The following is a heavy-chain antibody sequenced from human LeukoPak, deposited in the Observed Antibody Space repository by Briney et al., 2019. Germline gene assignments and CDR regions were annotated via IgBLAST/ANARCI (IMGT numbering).Heavy chain of an antibody. CDR2: ISDSGST. CDR1: GGSMNNYY. J-gene: IGHJ3*02. Sequence: SETLSLTCTVSGGSMNNYYWSWIRQAPGKGLEWIGYISDSGSTNYNPSLRSRVTISVDTSKNQFSLKLSSVTAADTALYYCARDCSGGSCYGAFDIWGQGTMVTVSS. CDR3: ARDCSGGSCYGAFDI. D-gene: IGHD2-15*01. V-gene: IGHV4-59*01.